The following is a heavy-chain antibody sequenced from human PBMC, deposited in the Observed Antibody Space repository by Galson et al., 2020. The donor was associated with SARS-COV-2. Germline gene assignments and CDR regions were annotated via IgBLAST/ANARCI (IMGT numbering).Heavy chain of an antibody. CDR1: GGSISSSSYY. Sequence: SETLSLTCTVSGGSISSSSYYWSWIRQPAGKGLEWIGRIYTSGSTNYNPSLKSRVTISVDTSKNQFSRKLSSVTAADTAVYYCARESRWELYFDHWGQGTLVTVSS. CDR2: IYTSGST. D-gene: IGHD1-26*01. CDR3: ARESRWELYFDH. V-gene: IGHV4-61*02. J-gene: IGHJ4*02.